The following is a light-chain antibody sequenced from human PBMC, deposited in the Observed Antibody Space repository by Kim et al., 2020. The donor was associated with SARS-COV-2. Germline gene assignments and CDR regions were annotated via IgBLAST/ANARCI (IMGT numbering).Light chain of an antibody. CDR1: PSDIAAYNY. V-gene: IGLV2-14*04. CDR2: DVT. Sequence: GQSFTISCTGGPSDIAAYNYVSWYQQHPGKAPKLMIYDVTERPSGVSNRFSGSKSDNTASLTISGLQPEDEADYHCSSYTLSSTWVFGGGTQLTVL. CDR3: SSYTLSSTWV. J-gene: IGLJ3*02.